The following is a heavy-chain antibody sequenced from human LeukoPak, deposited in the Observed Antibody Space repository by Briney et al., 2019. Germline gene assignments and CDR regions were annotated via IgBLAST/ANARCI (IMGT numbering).Heavy chain of an antibody. CDR2: ISYSGNT. Sequence: SETLSLTCTVSGGSISSSSYYWGWIRQPPGKGLEWIGSISYSGNTYYNPSLNSRVTISIDTSKNQFSLRLNSVTAADTAMYYCAKSGGYGLIDYWGQGTLVTVSS. CDR1: GGSISSSSYY. J-gene: IGHJ4*02. V-gene: IGHV4-39*01. CDR3: AKSGGYGLIDY. D-gene: IGHD1-26*01.